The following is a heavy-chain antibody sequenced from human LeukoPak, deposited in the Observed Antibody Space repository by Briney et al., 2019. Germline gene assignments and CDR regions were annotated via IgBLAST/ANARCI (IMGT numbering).Heavy chain of an antibody. Sequence: GASVTVSCKASGFTFTSSAMQWVRQARGQRLEWIGWIVVGSGNTNYAQKFQERVTITRDMSTSTAYMELSSLRSEDTAVYYCAAATYNWPAFDIWGQGTMVTVSS. V-gene: IGHV1-58*02. CDR3: AAATYNWPAFDI. J-gene: IGHJ3*02. CDR1: GFTFTSSA. CDR2: IVVGSGNT. D-gene: IGHD1-20*01.